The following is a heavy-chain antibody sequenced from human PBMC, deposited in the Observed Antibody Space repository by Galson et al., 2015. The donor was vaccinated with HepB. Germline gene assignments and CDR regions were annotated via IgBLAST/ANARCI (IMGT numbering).Heavy chain of an antibody. CDR1: GFTFRYYD. CDR3: AKVFPEKTDGWYRQALYYFDS. D-gene: IGHD6-19*01. V-gene: IGHV3-23*01. J-gene: IGHJ4*01. CDR2: ITPSGDNT. Sequence: SLRLSCAASGFTFRYYDMNWVRQAPGKGLEWVSAITPSGDNTYSADSMKGRFTISRDTSTNTLFLQMNSLRADDAAIYFWAKVFPEKTDGWYRQALYYFDSWGHGTRVTVSS.